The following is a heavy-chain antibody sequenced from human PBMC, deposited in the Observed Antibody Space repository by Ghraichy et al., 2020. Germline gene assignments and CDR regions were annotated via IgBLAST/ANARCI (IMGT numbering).Heavy chain of an antibody. J-gene: IGHJ6*02. Sequence: ASVKVSCKASGYTFTGYYMHWVRQAPGQGLEWMGWINPNSGGTNYAQKFQGRVTMTRDTSISTAYMELSRLRSDDTAVYYCARVVGRGYYYYGMDVWGQGTTVTVSS. CDR1: GYTFTGYY. CDR3: ARVVGRGYYYYGMDV. D-gene: IGHD1-26*01. CDR2: INPNSGGT. V-gene: IGHV1-2*02.